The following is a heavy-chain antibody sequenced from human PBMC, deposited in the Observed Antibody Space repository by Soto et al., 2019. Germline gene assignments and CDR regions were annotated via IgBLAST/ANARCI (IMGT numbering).Heavy chain of an antibody. CDR3: ARATNPQGSGEFRPDHSFDY. J-gene: IGHJ4*02. V-gene: IGHV4-59*01. CDR2: IYYSGST. Sequence: SETLSLTCTVSGGSISSYYWSWIRKPPGKGLEWIGYIYYSGSTNYNPSHKSRVTISVDTSKNQFSLKLSSVTAADTAVYYCARATNPQGSGEFRPDHSFDYWGQGPLVT. D-gene: IGHD3-16*01. CDR1: GGSISSYY.